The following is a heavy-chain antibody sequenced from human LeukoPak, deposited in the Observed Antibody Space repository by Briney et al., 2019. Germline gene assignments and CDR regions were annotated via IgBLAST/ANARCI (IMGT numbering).Heavy chain of an antibody. Sequence: SGGSLRLSCAASGFSFNNYAMSWVRQAPGKGLEWVSSINSGGDATEYADSGKGRFTISRDNSKNTLSLQLNSLRAEDSAVYYCAKDRGYSGYDEFDYWGQGTLVTVSS. V-gene: IGHV3-23*01. D-gene: IGHD5-12*01. CDR2: INSGGDAT. CDR1: GFSFNNYA. CDR3: AKDRGYSGYDEFDY. J-gene: IGHJ4*02.